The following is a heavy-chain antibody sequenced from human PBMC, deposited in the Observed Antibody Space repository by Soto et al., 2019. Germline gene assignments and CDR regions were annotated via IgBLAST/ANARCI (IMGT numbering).Heavy chain of an antibody. CDR2: IKQDGIEK. D-gene: IGHD3-9*01. CDR1: GFTFSSYW. Sequence: PGGSLRLSCAASGFTFSSYWMSWVRQAPGKGLEWVANIKQDGIEKYYVDSVKGRFTISRDNAKNSLYLQMNSLRAEDTAVYYCARVGSDILTAPFDYWGQGTLVTVSS. V-gene: IGHV3-7*01. CDR3: ARVGSDILTAPFDY. J-gene: IGHJ4*02.